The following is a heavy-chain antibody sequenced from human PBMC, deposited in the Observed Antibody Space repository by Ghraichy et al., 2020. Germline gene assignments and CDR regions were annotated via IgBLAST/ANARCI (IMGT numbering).Heavy chain of an antibody. CDR1: GFTFSSYS. CDR3: ARERDYGGNSNWYYYYYGMDV. J-gene: IGHJ6*02. D-gene: IGHD4-23*01. CDR2: ISSSSSTI. Sequence: GESLNISCAASGFTFSSYSMNWVRQAPGKGLEWVSYISSSSSTIYYADSVKGRFTISRDNAKNSLYLQMNSLRAEDTAVYYCARERDYGGNSNWYYYYYGMDVWGQGTTVTVSS. V-gene: IGHV3-48*04.